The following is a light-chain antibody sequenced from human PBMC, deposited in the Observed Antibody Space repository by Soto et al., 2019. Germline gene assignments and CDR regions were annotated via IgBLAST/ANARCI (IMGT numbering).Light chain of an antibody. V-gene: IGKV3-15*01. CDR2: AAS. Sequence: EIVMTQSPATLSVSPGERATLSCRASQSVSSSYLAWYQQKPGQAPRLLIYAASTRATGIPARFSGSGSGTEFTLAITSLQSEDFAVYYCQQYSNWPRTFGQGTKVDIK. CDR1: QSVSSSY. CDR3: QQYSNWPRT. J-gene: IGKJ1*01.